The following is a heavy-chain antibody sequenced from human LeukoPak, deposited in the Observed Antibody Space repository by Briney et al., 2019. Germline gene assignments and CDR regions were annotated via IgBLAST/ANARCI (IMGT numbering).Heavy chain of an antibody. Sequence: PGGSLRLSCVASGFSFSDYYMSWIRQAPGKGLEWVSYIYSSTSTIYYADSVKGRFTISRDNSKNTLYLQMNSLRAEDTAVYYCAREDYGEYYFDYWGQGTLVTVSS. V-gene: IGHV3-11*04. J-gene: IGHJ4*02. CDR2: IYSSTSTI. D-gene: IGHD4-17*01. CDR3: AREDYGEYYFDY. CDR1: GFSFSDYY.